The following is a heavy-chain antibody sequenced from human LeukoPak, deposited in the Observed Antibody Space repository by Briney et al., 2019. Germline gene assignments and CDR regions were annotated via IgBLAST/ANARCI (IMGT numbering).Heavy chain of an antibody. J-gene: IGHJ4*02. CDR2: IYYSGST. CDR3: ARGYDYSGTSPFDY. D-gene: IGHD4-23*01. CDR1: GGSISSSSTYY. Sequence: SETLSLTCTVSGGSISSSSTYYWGWIRQPPGKGLEWIGSIYYSGSTYYNPSLKSRVTISVDTSKNQFSLDLSSMTAADTSVYFCARGYDYSGTSPFDYWGQGTLVTVSS. V-gene: IGHV4-39*01.